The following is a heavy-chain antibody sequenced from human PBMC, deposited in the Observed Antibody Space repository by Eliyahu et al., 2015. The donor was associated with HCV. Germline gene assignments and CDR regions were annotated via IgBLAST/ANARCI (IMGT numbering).Heavy chain of an antibody. CDR2: IWHDGSHR. CDR3: AKDRDYSNNFDY. D-gene: IGHD4-11*01. V-gene: IGHV3-33*03. J-gene: IGHJ4*02. CDR1: GFSFSNSA. Sequence: QVQLVESGGGVVQPGKSLTLSCVGSGFSFSNSAMHWVRQAPGTGGGGVAVIWHDGSHRYSDSVKDRFTISSDRSSNTIFLQMNRLTAEDTALYFCAKDRDYSNNFDYWGQGTLVTVSS.